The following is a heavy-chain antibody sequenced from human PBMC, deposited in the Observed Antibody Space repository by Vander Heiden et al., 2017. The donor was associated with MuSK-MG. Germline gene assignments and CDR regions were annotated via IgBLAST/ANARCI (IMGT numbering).Heavy chain of an antibody. J-gene: IGHJ6*01. Sequence: EVQLVESGGGLVQPGGSLRRSCPASGSPFSSYWMHWVRQDTGKGLVWVSRMNSDGSSISYADSVKGRFTISRDNAKNTLYLQMNSLRDEDTAVYYCARSGYSSARMDVWGQGTTVTVSS. CDR1: GSPFSSYW. D-gene: IGHD6-19*01. CDR3: ARSGYSSARMDV. CDR2: MNSDGSSI. V-gene: IGHV3-74*01.